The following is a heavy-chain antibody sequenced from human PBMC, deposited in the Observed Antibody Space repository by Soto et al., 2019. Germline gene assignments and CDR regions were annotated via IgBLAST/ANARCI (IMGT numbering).Heavy chain of an antibody. V-gene: IGHV1-69*12. Sequence: QVQLVQSGAEVKKPGSSVKVSCKASGGTFSSYAISWVRQAPGQGLEWMGGIIPIFGTANYAQKFQGRVPLTADESTTTGYMELSSLRSEDTAVYYCARSCCGGDGYQGWYFDLWGRGTLVTVSS. CDR1: GGTFSSYA. D-gene: IGHD2-21*02. J-gene: IGHJ2*01. CDR3: ARSCCGGDGYQGWYFDL. CDR2: IIPIFGTA.